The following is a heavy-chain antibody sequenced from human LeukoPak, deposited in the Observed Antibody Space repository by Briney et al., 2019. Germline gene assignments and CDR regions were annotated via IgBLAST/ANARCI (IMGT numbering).Heavy chain of an antibody. D-gene: IGHD3-16*01. V-gene: IGHV3-30-3*01. CDR2: ISYDGNNK. J-gene: IGHJ4*02. CDR3: ARDAPPMGNNRFRISLNPLGN. Sequence: PGGSLRLSCAASGLTFSNYAMHWVRQAPGKGLEWVAVISYDGNNKYYADSVQGRFTISRDNSKNTLYLQMNSLRVDDTAVYYCARDAPPMGNNRFRISLNPLGNWGQGTLVTVSS. CDR1: GLTFSNYA.